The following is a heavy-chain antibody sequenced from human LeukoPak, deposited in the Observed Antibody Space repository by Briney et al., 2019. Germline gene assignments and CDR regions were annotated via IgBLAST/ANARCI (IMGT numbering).Heavy chain of an antibody. V-gene: IGHV1-2*02. J-gene: IGHJ6*03. D-gene: IGHD6-13*01. Sequence: ASVKVSCKASGYSFTGHYIHWVRQAPGQGLEWMGWLNPNSGGTKFAQKFQGRVTMTRDTSISTAYMELSRLRSDDTAVYYCARDHSSSWYYYYMDVWGKGTTVTVSS. CDR2: LNPNSGGT. CDR3: ARDHSSSWYYYYMDV. CDR1: GYSFTGHY.